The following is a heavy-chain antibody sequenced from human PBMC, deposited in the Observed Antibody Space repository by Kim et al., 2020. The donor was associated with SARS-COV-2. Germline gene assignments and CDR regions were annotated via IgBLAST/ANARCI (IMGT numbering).Heavy chain of an antibody. D-gene: IGHD6-19*01. J-gene: IGHJ4*02. V-gene: IGHV3-9*01. CDR3: AKDQRAVAGSYFDF. Sequence: YQDSVRGRFTISRDNAKNSLYLQMNSLRPEDTALYFCAKDQRAVAGSYFDFWGQGTLVTVSS.